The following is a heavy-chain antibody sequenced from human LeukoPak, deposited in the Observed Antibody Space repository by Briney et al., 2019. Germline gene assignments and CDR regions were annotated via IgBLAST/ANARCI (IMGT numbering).Heavy chain of an antibody. J-gene: IGHJ4*02. D-gene: IGHD5-12*01. CDR2: INPSGGST. Sequence: GASVKVSCKASGYTFTSYYMHWVRQAPGQGLEWMGIINPSGGSTSYAQKFHGRVTMTRDTSTSTVYMELSSLRSEDTAVYYCARDMGSMVATDSTIFDYWGQGTLVTVSS. V-gene: IGHV1-46*01. CDR1: GYTFTSYY. CDR3: ARDMGSMVATDSTIFDY.